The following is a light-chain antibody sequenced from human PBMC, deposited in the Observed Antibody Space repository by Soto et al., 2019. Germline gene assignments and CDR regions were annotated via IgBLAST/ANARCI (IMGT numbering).Light chain of an antibody. J-gene: IGKJ2*01. Sequence: DIQVTQSPVSLSASVGDRVTITCRTSQAITTYLIWYQQKAGDAPRLLISGASDLENGVPSRFTDSGSGAFFTLTINSLRPEDFATYYCQQAYIKPYTFGQGTKLEI. CDR1: QAITTY. CDR2: GAS. CDR3: QQAYIKPYT. V-gene: IGKV1-39*01.